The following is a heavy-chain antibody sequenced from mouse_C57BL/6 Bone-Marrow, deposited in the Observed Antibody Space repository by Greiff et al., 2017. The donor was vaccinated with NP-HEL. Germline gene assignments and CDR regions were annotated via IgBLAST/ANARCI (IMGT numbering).Heavy chain of an antibody. CDR2: IHPNSGST. D-gene: IGHD2-5*01. V-gene: IGHV1-64*01. J-gene: IGHJ4*01. CDR1: GYTFTSYW. Sequence: QVQLQQPGAELVKPGASVKLSCKASGYTFTSYWMHWVKQRPGQGLEWIGMIHPNSGSTNYNEKFKSKATLTVDKSSSTAYMQLSSLTSDDSAVYYCARTRAYDSNYSAMDYWGQGTSVTVSS. CDR3: ARTRAYDSNYSAMDY.